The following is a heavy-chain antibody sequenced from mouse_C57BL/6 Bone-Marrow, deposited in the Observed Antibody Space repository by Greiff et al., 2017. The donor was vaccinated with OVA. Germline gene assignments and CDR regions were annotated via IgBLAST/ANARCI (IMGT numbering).Heavy chain of an antibody. V-gene: IGHV14-4*01. CDR3: TNYGSPWFAY. CDR1: GFNIKDDY. J-gene: IGHJ3*01. D-gene: IGHD1-1*01. Sequence: EVQLQQSGAELVRPGASVKLSCTASGFNIKDDYMHWVKQRPEQGLEWIGWIDPENGDTEYASKFQGKATITADTSSNTAYLQLSSLTSEDTAVYYCTNYGSPWFAYWGQGTLVTVSA. CDR2: IDPENGDT.